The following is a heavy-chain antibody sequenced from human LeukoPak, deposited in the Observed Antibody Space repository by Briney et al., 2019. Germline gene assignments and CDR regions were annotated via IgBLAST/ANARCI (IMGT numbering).Heavy chain of an antibody. Sequence: PSETLSLTCAVSGYSISSGYYWGWIRQPPGTGLEWIGSIYHSGSTYYNPSLKSRATISVDTSKNQFSLKLSSVTAADTAVYYCARDSVVVPAAIHWFDPWGQGTLVTVSS. V-gene: IGHV4-38-2*02. CDR3: ARDSVVVPAAIHWFDP. CDR2: IYHSGST. CDR1: GYSISSGYY. J-gene: IGHJ5*02. D-gene: IGHD2-2*01.